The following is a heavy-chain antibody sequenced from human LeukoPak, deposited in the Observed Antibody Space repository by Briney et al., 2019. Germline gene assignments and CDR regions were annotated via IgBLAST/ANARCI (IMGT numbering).Heavy chain of an antibody. CDR2: ISTYNGNA. D-gene: IGHD5-24*01. Sequence: GASVKVSCKASGYIFTQYGMSWVRQAPGQGLEWMAWISTYNGNANYAQNFQGRVTLTTDTSTSTAYMELRSLRFDDTAMYYCARRVGYNFYYMDVWGQGTTVIVSS. CDR3: ARRVGYNFYYMDV. CDR1: GYIFTQYG. J-gene: IGHJ6*03. V-gene: IGHV1-18*04.